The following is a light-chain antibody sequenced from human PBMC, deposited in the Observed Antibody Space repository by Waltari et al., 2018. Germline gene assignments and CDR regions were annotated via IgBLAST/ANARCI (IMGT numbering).Light chain of an antibody. J-gene: IGLJ1*01. Sequence: QSALTQPASVSGTPGQSITISCTGTTSDVGNYDLVSWYQHHPGQAPKLLICEVIKRPSGVSSRFSGSKSGSTASLIISGLQPDDEADYYCCSYAGRGTYVFGSGTKVTVL. V-gene: IGLV2-23*02. CDR2: EVI. CDR1: TSDVGNYDL. CDR3: CSYAGRGTYV.